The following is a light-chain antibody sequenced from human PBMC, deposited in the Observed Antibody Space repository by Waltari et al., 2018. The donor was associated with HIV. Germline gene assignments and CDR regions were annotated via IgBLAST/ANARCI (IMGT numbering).Light chain of an antibody. J-gene: IGLJ3*02. Sequence: QSELTQPPSASGTPGQRVTISCSGSNSSIGTNTVNWYQHLPGTAPKLLIFNTNPRPSGVPDRFAGSKSGTSASLAISGLQSEDEADYFCAVWDDSLNGLWVFGGGTKVTIL. CDR3: AVWDDSLNGLWV. V-gene: IGLV1-44*01. CDR1: NSSIGTNT. CDR2: NTN.